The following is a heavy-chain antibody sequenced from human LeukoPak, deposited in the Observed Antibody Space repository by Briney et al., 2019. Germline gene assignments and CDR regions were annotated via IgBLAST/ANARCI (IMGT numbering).Heavy chain of an antibody. J-gene: IGHJ4*02. CDR1: GDSITSYY. CDR2: INHSGST. V-gene: IGHV4-34*01. D-gene: IGHD3-10*01. CDR3: VRERDLWFGELLED. Sequence: SETLSLTCIVSGDSITSYYWSWIRQPPGKGLEWIGEINHSGSTNYNPSLKSRVTISVDTSKNQFSLKLSSVTAADTAVYYCVRERDLWFGELLEDWGQGTLVTVSS.